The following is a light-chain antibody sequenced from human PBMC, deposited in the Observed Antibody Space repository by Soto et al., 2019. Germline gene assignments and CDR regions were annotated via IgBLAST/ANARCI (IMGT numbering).Light chain of an antibody. CDR1: QSVSSSY. J-gene: IGKJ1*01. Sequence: TMSVSGGSIDICCRRTRQSVSSSYLAWYQQKPGQAPRLLIYDASSRATGIPDRFSGSGSGTDFALGLSTLEPGYFAVYYCERYGRAAWTCGLGTKVDIK. V-gene: IGKV3-20*01. CDR2: DAS. CDR3: ERYGRAAWT.